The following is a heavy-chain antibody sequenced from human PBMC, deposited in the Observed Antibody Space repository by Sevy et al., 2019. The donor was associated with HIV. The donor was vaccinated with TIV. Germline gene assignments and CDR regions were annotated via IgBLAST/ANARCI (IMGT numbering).Heavy chain of an antibody. V-gene: IGHV6-1*01. CDR2: TYYRSKWYN. CDR1: GDSDSSNSAA. J-gene: IGHJ4*02. Sequence: SQTLSLTCAISGDSDSSNSAAWNWIRQSASRGLEWLRRTYYRSKWYNDYAVSVKSRITINPDTSKNQFSLQLNSVTPEDTAVYYCAREVHIVVVTAICYFDYWGQGTLVTVSS. D-gene: IGHD2-21*02. CDR3: AREVHIVVVTAICYFDY.